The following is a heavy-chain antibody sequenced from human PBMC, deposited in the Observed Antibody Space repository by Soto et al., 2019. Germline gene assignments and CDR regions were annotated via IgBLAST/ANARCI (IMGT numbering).Heavy chain of an antibody. CDR3: AAGRTGGSYYGMDV. CDR1: GFTFTDSA. J-gene: IGHJ6*02. D-gene: IGHD2-2*01. V-gene: IGHV1-58*01. Sequence: ASVKVSCKVSGFTFTDSAVQWVRLARGQGLEWIGWIVVGSGNTNYAQKFQERVTITRDMSTSTAYMELSSLRSEDTAVYYCAAGRTGGSYYGMDVWGQGTTVTVSS. CDR2: IVVGSGNT.